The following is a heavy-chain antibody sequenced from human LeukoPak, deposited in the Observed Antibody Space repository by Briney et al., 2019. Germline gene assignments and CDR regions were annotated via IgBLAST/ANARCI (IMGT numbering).Heavy chain of an antibody. D-gene: IGHD5-18*01. V-gene: IGHV4-39*01. CDR1: GGSISSSSYY. J-gene: IGHJ2*01. CDR3: DRYIYGYKTRYFDL. Sequence: SETLSLTCTVSGGSISSSSYYWGWIRQPPGQGLEWIGSIYYSGSTYYNPSLKSRVTISVDTSKNQFSLKLSSVTAADTAVYYCDRYIYGYKTRYFDLWGRGTLVTVSS. CDR2: IYYSGST.